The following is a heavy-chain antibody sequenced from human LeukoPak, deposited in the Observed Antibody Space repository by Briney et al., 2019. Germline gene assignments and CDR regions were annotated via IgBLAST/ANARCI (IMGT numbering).Heavy chain of an antibody. CDR3: AKNDGGSYETDAFDI. Sequence: PGGFLRLSCAASGFTFSSYAMSWVRQAPGKGLEWVSAISGSGGSTYYADSVKGRFTISRDNSKNTLYLQMNSLRAEDTAVYYCAKNDGGSYETDAFDIWGQGTMVTVSS. V-gene: IGHV3-23*01. D-gene: IGHD1-26*01. CDR1: GFTFSSYA. CDR2: ISGSGGST. J-gene: IGHJ3*02.